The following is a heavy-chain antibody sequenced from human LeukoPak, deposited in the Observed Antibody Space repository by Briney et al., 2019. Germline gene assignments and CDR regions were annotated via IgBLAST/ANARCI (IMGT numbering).Heavy chain of an antibody. CDR1: GFTFSGSA. CDR3: TRHYDILTGYGNNWFDP. J-gene: IGHJ5*02. D-gene: IGHD3-9*01. V-gene: IGHV3-73*01. CDR2: IRSKANSYAT. Sequence: GGSLRLSCAASGFTFSGSAMHWVRRASGKGLEWVGRIRSKANSYATAYAASVKGRFTISRDDSKNMAYLQMNSLKTEDTAVYYCTRHYDILTGYGNNWFDPWGQGTLVTVSS.